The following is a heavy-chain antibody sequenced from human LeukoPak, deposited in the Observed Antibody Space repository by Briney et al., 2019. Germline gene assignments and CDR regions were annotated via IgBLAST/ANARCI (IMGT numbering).Heavy chain of an antibody. Sequence: GGSLRLSCAASGFTFNSYAMTWVRQAPGKGLEWVSLISGSGGATYYADSVKGRFTISRDNSKNTLYLQMNSLRAEDTAVYYCAKVGVDTAMAQDAFDIWGQGTMVTVSS. CDR2: ISGSGGAT. CDR1: GFTFNSYA. V-gene: IGHV3-23*01. CDR3: AKVGVDTAMAQDAFDI. D-gene: IGHD5-18*01. J-gene: IGHJ3*02.